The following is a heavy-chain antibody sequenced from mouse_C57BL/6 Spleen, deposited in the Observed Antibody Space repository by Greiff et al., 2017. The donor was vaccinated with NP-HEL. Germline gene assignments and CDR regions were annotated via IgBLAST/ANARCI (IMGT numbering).Heavy chain of an antibody. CDR1: GFTFSDYG. CDR2: ISSGSSTI. D-gene: IGHD2-3*01. V-gene: IGHV5-17*01. Sequence: EVHLVESGGGLVKPGGSLKFSCAASGFTFSDYGMHWVRQAPEKGLEWVAYISSGSSTIYYADTVKGRFTISRDNAKNTLFLQMTSLRSEDTAMYYCARTLDGYYQYYFDYWGQGTTLTVSS. CDR3: ARTLDGYYQYYFDY. J-gene: IGHJ2*01.